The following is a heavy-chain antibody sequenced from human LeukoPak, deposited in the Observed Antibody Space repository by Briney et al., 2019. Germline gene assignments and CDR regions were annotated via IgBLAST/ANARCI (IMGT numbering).Heavy chain of an antibody. CDR3: ARVDRGVILYYYYMDV. Sequence: PSETLSLTCSVSGGSSSSSSYYWGWIRQPPGKGLEWIGSIHDSGSTDYNPSLKSRVTISVDTSKNQFSLKLSSVTAADTAVYYCARVDRGVILYYYYMDVWGKGTTVTVSS. CDR2: IHDSGST. J-gene: IGHJ6*03. D-gene: IGHD3-10*01. V-gene: IGHV4-39*07. CDR1: GGSSSSSSYY.